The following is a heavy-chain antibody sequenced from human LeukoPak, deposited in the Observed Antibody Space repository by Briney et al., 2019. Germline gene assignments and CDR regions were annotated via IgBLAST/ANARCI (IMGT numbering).Heavy chain of an antibody. V-gene: IGHV1-69*05. CDR3: ASSPVSYWYFDL. CDR2: IIPIFGTA. CDR1: GGTFSSYA. D-gene: IGHD4-17*01. J-gene: IGHJ2*01. Sequence: ASVKVSCKASGGTFSSYAISWVRQAPGQGLEWMGGIIPIFGTANYAQKFQGRVTITTDESTSTAYMELSSLRSEDTAVYYCASSPVSYWYFDLWGRGTLDTVSS.